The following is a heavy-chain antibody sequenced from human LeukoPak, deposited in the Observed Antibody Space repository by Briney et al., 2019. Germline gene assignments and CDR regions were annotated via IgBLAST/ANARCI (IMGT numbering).Heavy chain of an antibody. CDR3: ARHGLGRGVYITRQYNYYMDV. V-gene: IGHV4-34*01. CDR1: GGSFSTYY. D-gene: IGHD3-10*01. CDR2: INRSGST. Sequence: SETLSLTCAVYGGSFSTYYWSWVRQPPGSGLEWIGEINRSGSTNYNPSLKSRVTVSIDTSKNQFSLKLSSLTAADTAIYFCARHGLGRGVYITRQYNYYMDVWGTGTTVTVSS. J-gene: IGHJ6*04.